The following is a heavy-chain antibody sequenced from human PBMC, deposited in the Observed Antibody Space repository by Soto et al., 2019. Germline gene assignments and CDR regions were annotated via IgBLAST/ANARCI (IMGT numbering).Heavy chain of an antibody. V-gene: IGHV3-9*01. Sequence: EVQLVESGGGLVQPGRSLRLSCAASGFTFDDYAMHWVRQAPGKGLEWVSGISWNSGSIGYADSVKGRFTISRDNAKNSLYLQMNSLRAEDTALYYCAKDSSSSWYSRFDYWGQGTLVTVSS. J-gene: IGHJ4*02. CDR1: GFTFDDYA. CDR3: AKDSSSSWYSRFDY. D-gene: IGHD6-13*01. CDR2: ISWNSGSI.